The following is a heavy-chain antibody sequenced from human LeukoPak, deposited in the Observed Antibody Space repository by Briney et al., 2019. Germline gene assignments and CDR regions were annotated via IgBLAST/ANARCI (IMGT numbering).Heavy chain of an antibody. V-gene: IGHV4-39*07. D-gene: IGHD7-27*01. J-gene: IGHJ4*02. CDR3: ARDPTANWGSGYFDY. CDR1: GGSISSSSYY. CDR2: IYYSGST. Sequence: PSETLSLTCTVSGGSISSSSYYWGWIRQPPGRGLEWLGSIYYSGSTYYNPSLKSRVTISVDTSKNQFSLKLSSVTAADTAVYYCARDPTANWGSGYFDYWGQGTLVTVSS.